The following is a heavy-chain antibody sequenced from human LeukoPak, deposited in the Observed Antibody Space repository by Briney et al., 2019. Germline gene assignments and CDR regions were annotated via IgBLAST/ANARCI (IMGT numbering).Heavy chain of an antibody. CDR1: GFTFSSYS. D-gene: IGHD3-10*01. CDR3: ARDPRGFDAFDI. V-gene: IGHV3-21*01. CDR2: ISSSSSYI. J-gene: IGHJ3*02. Sequence: PGGSLRLSCVASGFTFSSYSMNWVRQAPGKGLEWVSSISSSSSYIYYADSVKGRFTISRDNAKNSLYLQMNSLRAEDTAVYYCARDPRGFDAFDIWGQGTMVTVSS.